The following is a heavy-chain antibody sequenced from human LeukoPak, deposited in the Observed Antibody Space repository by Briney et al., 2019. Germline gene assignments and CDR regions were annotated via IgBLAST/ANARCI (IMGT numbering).Heavy chain of an antibody. V-gene: IGHV3-66*01. Sequence: PGGSLRLSCAASGFTVSSNYMSWVRQAPGKGLEWVSVIYSGGSTYYADSVKGRFTISRDNSKNTLYLQMNSLRAEDTAVYYCARDGSGSNEGWFDPWGQGTLVTVSS. CDR2: IYSGGST. J-gene: IGHJ5*02. CDR1: GFTVSSNY. D-gene: IGHD3-10*01. CDR3: ARDGSGSNEGWFDP.